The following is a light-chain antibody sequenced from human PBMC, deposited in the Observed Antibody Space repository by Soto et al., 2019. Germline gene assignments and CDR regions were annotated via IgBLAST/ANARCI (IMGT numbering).Light chain of an antibody. CDR1: QSVSSNF. CDR3: RQYGRSLGFA. J-gene: IGKJ4*01. Sequence: EIVLTHSPGTLSFSPLEIATLSCSSSQSVSSNFLAWYQEKPGQAPRLLIYGASSRATGIPDRFSGSGSGTDYTLTISRLEPEDFAVYYCRQYGRSLGFAFGGGTKVDIK. V-gene: IGKV3-20*01. CDR2: GAS.